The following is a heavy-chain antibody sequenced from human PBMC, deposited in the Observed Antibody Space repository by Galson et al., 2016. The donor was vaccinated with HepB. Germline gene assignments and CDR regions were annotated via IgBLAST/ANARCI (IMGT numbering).Heavy chain of an antibody. Sequence: TLSLTCTVSGGSISSADYYWSWIRQRAGKGLEWIGYIYYSGSTYYNPSLKSRVTMSIDTSKNQFSLKMTSVTAADTAVYYCARGYSYGGGIYWGRGTLVTVSS. V-gene: IGHV4-31*03. CDR2: IYYSGST. CDR3: ARGYSYGGGIY. CDR1: GGSISSADYY. J-gene: IGHJ1*01. D-gene: IGHD5-18*01.